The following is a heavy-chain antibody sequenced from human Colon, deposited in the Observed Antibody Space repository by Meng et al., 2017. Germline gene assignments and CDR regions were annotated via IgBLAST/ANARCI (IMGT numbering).Heavy chain of an antibody. V-gene: IGHV4-31*01. CDR3: ARGSGTLRHFDY. Sequence: QVHLQGSGPGLVKPSQTLSLTCDISGIYIGTGDYFSWIRQFPGKGLEWIGSVSHTGSTSYNPSIQSLVTISRDTPKNQFSLNLTSVTAADTAVYFCARGSGTLRHFDYWGQGTLVTVSS. D-gene: IGHD1-26*01. J-gene: IGHJ4*02. CDR1: GIYIGTGDYF. CDR2: VSHTGST.